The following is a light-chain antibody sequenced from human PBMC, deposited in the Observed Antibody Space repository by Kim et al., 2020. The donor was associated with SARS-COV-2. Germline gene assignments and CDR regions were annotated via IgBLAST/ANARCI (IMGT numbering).Light chain of an antibody. J-gene: IGLJ2*01. CDR1: SSNIGAGYD. Sequence: QRVTISGTGSSSNIGAGYDVHWYQQLPGTAPKLLIYGNTNRPSGVPDRFSGSKSGTSASLAITGLQAEDEADYYCQSYDSSLSASVFGGGTQLTVL. V-gene: IGLV1-40*01. CDR2: GNT. CDR3: QSYDSSLSASV.